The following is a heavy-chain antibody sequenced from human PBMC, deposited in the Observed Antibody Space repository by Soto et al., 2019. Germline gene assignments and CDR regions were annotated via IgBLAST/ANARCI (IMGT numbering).Heavy chain of an antibody. Sequence: LRLSYTASGFTFSSYAMHWVRQAPGKGLEWVAVISYDGSNKYYADSLKGRFTISRDNSKNTLYLQMNSLRAEDTAVYYCARAAEDHHYYDSSGYLDYWGQGTLVTVSS. CDR2: ISYDGSNK. CDR1: GFTFSSYA. J-gene: IGHJ4*02. CDR3: ARAAEDHHYYDSSGYLDY. D-gene: IGHD3-22*01. V-gene: IGHV3-30-3*01.